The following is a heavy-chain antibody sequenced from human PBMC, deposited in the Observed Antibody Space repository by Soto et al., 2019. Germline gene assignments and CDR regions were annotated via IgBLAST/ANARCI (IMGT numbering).Heavy chain of an antibody. Sequence: LRETLSLTCTVSGVSINSANWWTWVRQSPGKGLEWIGEIYHSGSTNFNPSLKSRVTTSVDNSKNQFYLELTSVTAADTAVYYCARYCGGGSCYLGAFDIWGQGTMVTVSS. CDR3: ARYCGGGSCYLGAFDI. V-gene: IGHV4-4*03. CDR2: IYHSGST. D-gene: IGHD2-15*01. J-gene: IGHJ3*02. CDR1: GVSINSANW.